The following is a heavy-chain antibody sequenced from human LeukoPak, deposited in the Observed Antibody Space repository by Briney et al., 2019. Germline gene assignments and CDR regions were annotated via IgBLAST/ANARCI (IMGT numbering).Heavy chain of an antibody. CDR1: GFTFSSYW. J-gene: IGHJ4*02. V-gene: IGHV3-7*04. D-gene: IGHD1-20*01. CDR2: INQDGSEK. CDR3: ARDNFVDY. Sequence: GGSLRLSCAASGFTFSSYWMSWVRQAPGKGLELVAYINQDGSEKYYVDSVMGRFTFSRDNAKNSLYLQMNRLTLEDTAMYCCARDNFVDYWGQGILVTVSS.